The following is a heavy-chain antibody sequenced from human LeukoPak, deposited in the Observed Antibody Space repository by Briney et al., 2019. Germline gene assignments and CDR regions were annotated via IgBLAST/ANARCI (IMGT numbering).Heavy chain of an antibody. CDR1: GFTFTNAW. Sequence: GGSLRLSCAASGFTFTNAWMNWARQAPGKGLEWVSAISGSGGSTYYADSVKGRFTISRDNSKNTLYLQMNSLRAEDTAVYYCAKDTKAAAGLDAFDIWGQGTMVTVSS. CDR2: ISGSGGST. J-gene: IGHJ3*02. CDR3: AKDTKAAAGLDAFDI. V-gene: IGHV3-23*01. D-gene: IGHD6-13*01.